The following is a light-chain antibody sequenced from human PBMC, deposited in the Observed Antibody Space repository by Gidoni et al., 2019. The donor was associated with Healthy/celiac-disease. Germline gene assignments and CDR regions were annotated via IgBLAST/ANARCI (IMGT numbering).Light chain of an antibody. CDR2: DAS. CDR3: QQRGT. V-gene: IGKV3-11*01. J-gene: IGKJ3*01. Sequence: EIVLTPSPATLALSPGERATLSCRASQSVSSYLACYQQKPGQAPRLLIYDASNRATGIPARFSGSGSGTDFTLTISSLEPEDFAVYYCQQRGTFGPGTKVDIK. CDR1: QSVSSY.